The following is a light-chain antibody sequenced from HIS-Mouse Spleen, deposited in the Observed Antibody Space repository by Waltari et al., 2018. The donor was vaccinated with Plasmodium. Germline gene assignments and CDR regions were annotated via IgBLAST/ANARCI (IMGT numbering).Light chain of an antibody. Sequence: AIRMTQSPSSFSASTGDSVTITCRASQGISSYLAWYQQKPGKAPKRLIYAASTLQSGVPSRFSGSGSGTDFTLTISCLQSEDFATYYCQQYYSYPFTFGPGTKVDIK. CDR3: QQYYSYPFT. V-gene: IGKV1-8*01. CDR2: AAS. CDR1: QGISSY. J-gene: IGKJ3*01.